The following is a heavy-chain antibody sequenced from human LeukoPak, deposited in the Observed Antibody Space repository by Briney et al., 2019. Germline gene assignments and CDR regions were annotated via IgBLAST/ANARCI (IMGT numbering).Heavy chain of an antibody. Sequence: GGSLRLSCGASGFTFSSYGMNWVRQAPGKGLEWVSFISTSGATIYYADSVKGRFTISRDNAKNSLYLQMSSLRAEDTAVYYCAREGPYSGSNDWGQGTLVTVSS. CDR3: AREGPYSGSND. V-gene: IGHV3-48*01. D-gene: IGHD6-13*01. CDR1: GFTFSSYG. J-gene: IGHJ4*02. CDR2: ISTSGATI.